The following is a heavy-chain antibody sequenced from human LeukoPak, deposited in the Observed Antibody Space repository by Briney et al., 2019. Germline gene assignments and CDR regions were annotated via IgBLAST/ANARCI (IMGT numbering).Heavy chain of an antibody. J-gene: IGHJ4*02. CDR3: AKGDADYYDSSGPFDY. CDR2: ISSSGSTI. V-gene: IGHV3-11*01. Sequence: PGGSLRLSCAASGFTFSDYYMSWIRQAPGKGLEWVSYISSSGSTIYYADSVKGRFTISRDNAKNSLYLQMNSLRAEDTAVYYCAKGDADYYDSSGPFDYWGQGTLVTVSS. CDR1: GFTFSDYY. D-gene: IGHD3-22*01.